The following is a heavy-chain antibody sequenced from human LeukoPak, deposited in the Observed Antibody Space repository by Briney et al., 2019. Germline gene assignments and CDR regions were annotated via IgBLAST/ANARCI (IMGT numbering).Heavy chain of an antibody. CDR1: GYTFTSYA. CDR3: ARDPGGYCSSTSCYLNWFDP. D-gene: IGHD2-2*01. CDR2: INAGNGNT. Sequence: ASVKVSCKASGYTFTSYAMHWVRQAPGQRLEWVGWINAGNGNTKYSQKFQGRVTITRDTSASTAYMELSSLRSEDTAVYYCARDPGGYCSSTSCYLNWFDPWGQGTLVTVSS. J-gene: IGHJ5*02. V-gene: IGHV1-3*01.